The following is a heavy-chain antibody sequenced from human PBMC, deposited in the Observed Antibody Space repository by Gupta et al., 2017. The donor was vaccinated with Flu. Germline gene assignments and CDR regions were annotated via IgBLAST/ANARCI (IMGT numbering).Heavy chain of an antibody. Sequence: EVQLLESGGGLVQPGGSLRLSCAASGLTFSNYAMSWVRQAPGKGLEWVSAISGSGGSTYYADSVKGRFTISRDNSKNTLYVQRNSLRAEDTAIYYCATSGGHCTSTSCWYDFDYWGQGTLVTVSS. V-gene: IGHV3-23*01. J-gene: IGHJ4*02. CDR3: ATSGGHCTSTSCWYDFDY. CDR2: ISGSGGST. D-gene: IGHD2-2*01. CDR1: GLTFSNYA.